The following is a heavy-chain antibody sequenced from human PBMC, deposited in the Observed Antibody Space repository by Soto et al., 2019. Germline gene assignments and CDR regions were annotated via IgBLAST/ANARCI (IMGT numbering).Heavy chain of an antibody. CDR2: ISSSSSYI. CDR3: ARGEGSGSLYYYYYGMDV. Sequence: GALRLSCAASGFTFSSYSMNWVRQAPGKVLEWVSSISSSSSYIYYADSVKGRFTISRDNAKNSLYLQMNSLRAEDTAVYYCARGEGSGSLYYYYYGMDVWGQGXTVTVYS. CDR1: GFTFSSYS. J-gene: IGHJ6*02. V-gene: IGHV3-21*01. D-gene: IGHD3-10*01.